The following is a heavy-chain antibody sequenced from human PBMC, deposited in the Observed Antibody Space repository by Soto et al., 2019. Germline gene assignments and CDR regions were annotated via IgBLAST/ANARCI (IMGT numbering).Heavy chain of an antibody. V-gene: IGHV3-13*04. CDR2: IGPAGDT. CDR1: GFTFSSYD. D-gene: IGHD3-10*01. Sequence: GSLRLSCAASGFTFSSYDMHWVRQATGKGLEWVSAIGPAGDTYYPGSVKGRFTISRENAKNSLYLQMNSLRAGDTAVYYCARSRGADFDYWGQGTLVTVSS. CDR3: ARSRGADFDY. J-gene: IGHJ4*02.